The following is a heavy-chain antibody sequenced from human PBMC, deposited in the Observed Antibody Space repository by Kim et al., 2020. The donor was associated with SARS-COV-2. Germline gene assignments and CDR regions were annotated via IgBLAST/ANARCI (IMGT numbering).Heavy chain of an antibody. V-gene: IGHV4-34*01. Sequence: SETLSLTCAVYGGSFSGYYWSWIRQPPGKGLEWIGEINHSGSTNYNPSLKSRVTISVDTSKNQFSLKLSSVTAADTAVYYCARRSSMGYSSGWYGYWGQGTLVTVSS. D-gene: IGHD6-19*01. CDR1: GGSFSGYY. J-gene: IGHJ4*02. CDR2: INHSGST. CDR3: ARRSSMGYSSGWYGY.